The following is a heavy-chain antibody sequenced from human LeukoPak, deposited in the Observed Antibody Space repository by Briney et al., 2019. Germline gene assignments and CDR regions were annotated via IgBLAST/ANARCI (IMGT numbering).Heavy chain of an antibody. CDR1: GFTFSSYS. V-gene: IGHV3-48*01. CDR2: ISSSSSSI. D-gene: IGHD5-18*01. Sequence: GGSLRLSCAASGFTFSSYSMNWVRQAPGKGLEWVSYISSSSSSIHYADSVKGRFTISRDNAKNSLYLQMNSLRAEDTAVYYCARSSPGTGRLPMDVWGKGTTVTVSS. J-gene: IGHJ6*03. CDR3: ARSSPGTGRLPMDV.